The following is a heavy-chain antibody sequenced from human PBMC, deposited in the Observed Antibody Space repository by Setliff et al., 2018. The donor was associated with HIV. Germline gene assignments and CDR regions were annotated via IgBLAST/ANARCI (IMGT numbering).Heavy chain of an antibody. V-gene: IGHV4-38-2*01. D-gene: IGHD5-18*01. CDR2: IYHRGST. CDR1: GYSISSVSY. CDR3: ARVDTISQFFDY. Sequence: SETLSLTCSVSGYSISSVSYWGWLRQSPGKGLDWIGTIYHRGSTYYNPALKSRVTISVDPSTEQFSLRLTSVTAADTALYYCARVDTISQFFDYWGQGIAVTVSS. J-gene: IGHJ4*02.